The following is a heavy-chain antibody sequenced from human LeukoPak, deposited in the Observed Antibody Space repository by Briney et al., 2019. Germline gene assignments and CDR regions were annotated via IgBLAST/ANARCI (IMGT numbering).Heavy chain of an antibody. V-gene: IGHV3-7*01. CDR1: GFTFSSYW. CDR3: ARGRAPYFDY. Sequence: GGSLRLSCAASGFTFSSYWMTWVRQAPGKGLEWVANIKGDDSARYYVDSVKGRFTISRDNAKNSLYLQTNSLRAEDTAVYYCARGRAPYFDYWGQGTLVTVSS. J-gene: IGHJ4*02. CDR2: IKGDDSAR.